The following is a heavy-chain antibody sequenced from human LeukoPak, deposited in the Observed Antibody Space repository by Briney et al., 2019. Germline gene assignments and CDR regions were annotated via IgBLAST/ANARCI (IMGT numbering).Heavy chain of an antibody. D-gene: IGHD1-26*01. CDR3: ARGRGSSRYYFDY. CDR2: DSASGPNT. CDR1: GFTFGSYA. V-gene: IGHV3-23*01. J-gene: IGHJ4*02. Sequence: PGGSLRLSCAASGFTFGSYAMGWVRQAPGKGLEWVSADSASGPNTYYADSVKGRFTVSRDNSKNTLYLQMSSLRADDTAVYCCARGRGSSRYYFDYWGRGTLVTVSS.